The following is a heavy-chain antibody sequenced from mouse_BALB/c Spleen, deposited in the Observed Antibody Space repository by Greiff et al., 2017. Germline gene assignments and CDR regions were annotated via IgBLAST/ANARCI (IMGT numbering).Heavy chain of an antibody. D-gene: IGHD2-1*01. J-gene: IGHJ4*01. CDR2: IYPGDGDT. V-gene: IGHV1-80*01. Sequence: QVQLQQSGAELVRPGSSVKISCKASGYAFSSYWMNWVKQRPGQGLEWIGQIYPGDGDTNYNGKFKGKATLTADKSSSTAYMQLSSLTSEDSAVYFCARSPYGNYGAMDYWGQGTSVTVSS. CDR3: ARSPYGNYGAMDY. CDR1: GYAFSSYW.